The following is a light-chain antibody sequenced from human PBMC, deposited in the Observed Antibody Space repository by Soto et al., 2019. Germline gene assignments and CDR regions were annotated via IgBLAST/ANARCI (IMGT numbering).Light chain of an antibody. V-gene: IGKV4-1*01. J-gene: IGKJ4*01. CDR1: QSVLYSSNNKNY. CDR3: QQYYSSRT. CDR2: WAS. Sequence: DIVMTQSPDSLAVSLGERATINCKSSQSVLYSSNNKNYLAWYQQKPGQPPKLLIYWASTRESGVPDRFSGSGSGTDFTLTISSLQAEDVAVYYCQQYYSSRTFGGGTKVETK.